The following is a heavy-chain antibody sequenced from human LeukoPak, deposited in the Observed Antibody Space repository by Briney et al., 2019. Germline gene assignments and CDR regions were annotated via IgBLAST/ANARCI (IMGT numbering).Heavy chain of an antibody. CDR2: INPGGGNT. V-gene: IGHV1-46*01. CDR3: ARDPLGVEDRGRMDV. Sequence: ASVKVSCKASGYTFTSHYMHWVRQAPGQGLEWMGIINPGGGNTNYAQKFQGRVTMTRDMSTSTVYVELSSLRSEDTAVYYCARDPLGVEDRGRMDVWGKGTTVTVSS. D-gene: IGHD3-3*01. J-gene: IGHJ6*04. CDR1: GYTFTSHY.